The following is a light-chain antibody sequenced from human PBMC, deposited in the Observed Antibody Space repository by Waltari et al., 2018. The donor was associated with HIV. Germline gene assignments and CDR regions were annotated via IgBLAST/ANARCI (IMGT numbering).Light chain of an antibody. J-gene: IGKJ1*01. Sequence: DIQMTQSPSTLSASVGDRVTITCRASRSISNWLAWYQQKPGKAPKLLIYKASSLESGVPSRFSGSGSGTEYTLTISSLQPDDFATYACQEYSGYFRTFGQGTKVEIK. V-gene: IGKV1-5*03. CDR1: RSISNW. CDR3: QEYSGYFRT. CDR2: KAS.